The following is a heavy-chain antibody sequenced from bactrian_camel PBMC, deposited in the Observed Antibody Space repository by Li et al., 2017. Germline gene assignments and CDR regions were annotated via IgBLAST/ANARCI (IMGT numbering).Heavy chain of an antibody. CDR2: IFTGSGNR. D-gene: IGHD2*01. Sequence: HVQLVESGGGSVQAGGSLKLSCVANDYSYSDWCMGWFRQPPGKKREAVASIFTGSGNRFYAPSVKGRFTISRDNAKNTLESEMNSLQPEDTGLYFCASGLRACSGDPLAQLMYNLWGQGTQVTVS. CDR3: ASGLRACSGDPLAQLMYNL. CDR1: DYSYSDWC. V-gene: IGHV3S54*01. J-gene: IGHJ4*01.